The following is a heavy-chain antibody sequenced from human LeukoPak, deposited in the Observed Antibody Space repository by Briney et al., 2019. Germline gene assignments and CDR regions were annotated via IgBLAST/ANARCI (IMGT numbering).Heavy chain of an antibody. J-gene: IGHJ3*02. CDR2: IYYRGST. Sequence: SETLSLTCTVSGGSISSYYWSWIRQPPGKGLEWIGYIYYRGSTNYNPSLKSRVTISIETSKNQFSLKLSSVTAADTAVYYCARAPGGYGSGSRGAFDIWGQGTMVTVSS. CDR3: ARAPGGYGSGSRGAFDI. V-gene: IGHV4-59*01. D-gene: IGHD3-10*01. CDR1: GGSISSYY.